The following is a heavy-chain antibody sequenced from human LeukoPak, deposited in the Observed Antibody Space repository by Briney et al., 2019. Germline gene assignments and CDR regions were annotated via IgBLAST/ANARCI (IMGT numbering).Heavy chain of an antibody. J-gene: IGHJ4*02. CDR3: ASRPADTTWYGVFDY. D-gene: IGHD3-10*01. V-gene: IGHV4-59*11. CDR1: GGSINSHY. CDR2: IFNTGNT. Sequence: SETLSLTCSVSGGSINSHYWSWIRQPPGKRLEWICYIFNTGNTNYNPSLASRVTKSVDTSRAQFFLRLSPVTAADTAIYYCASRPADTTWYGVFDYWSQGTLVTVSS.